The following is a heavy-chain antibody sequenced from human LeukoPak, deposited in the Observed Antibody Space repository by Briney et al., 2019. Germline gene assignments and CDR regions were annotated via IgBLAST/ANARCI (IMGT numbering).Heavy chain of an antibody. V-gene: IGHV3-21*01. J-gene: IGHJ3*02. D-gene: IGHD3-22*01. CDR3: ASTMIVVGDAFDI. CDR1: GFTFSSYS. CDR2: ISSSSSYI. Sequence: GGSLRLSCAASGFTFSSYSMNWVRQAPGKGLEWVSSISSSSSYIYYADSVKGRFTISRDNAKSSLYLQMNSLRAEDTAVYYCASTMIVVGDAFDIWGQGTMVTVSS.